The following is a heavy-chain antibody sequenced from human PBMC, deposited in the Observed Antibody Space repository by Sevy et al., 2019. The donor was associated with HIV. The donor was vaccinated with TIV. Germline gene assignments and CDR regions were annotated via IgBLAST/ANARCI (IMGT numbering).Heavy chain of an antibody. V-gene: IGHV1-2*02. D-gene: IGHD3-22*01. CDR2: MNPNSGGT. J-gene: IGHJ5*01. CDR1: GYTFTGYS. Sequence: ASVKVSYKASGYTFTGYSMHWVRQAPGQGLEWMGWMNPNSGGTNYAQKFEGRVTMTRDTSISTAYMELSRLRFDDTAVYYCEDVWNSDYYGSSGPNWFDSWGQGTLVTVSS. CDR3: EDVWNSDYYGSSGPNWFDS.